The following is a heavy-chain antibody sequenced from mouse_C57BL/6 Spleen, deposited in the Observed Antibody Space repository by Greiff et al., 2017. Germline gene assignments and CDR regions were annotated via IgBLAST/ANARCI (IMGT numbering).Heavy chain of an antibody. V-gene: IGHV1-80*01. CDR2: IYPGDGDT. CDR1: GYAFSSYW. CDR3: ARDYCNYGWFAY. Sequence: VQLQQSGAELVKPGASVKISCKASGYAFSSYWMNWVKQRPGKGLEWIGQIYPGDGDTNYNGKFKGKATLTADKSSSTAYMQLSSLTSEDSAVYFCARDYCNYGWFAYWGQGTLVTVSA. D-gene: IGHD2-1*01. J-gene: IGHJ3*01.